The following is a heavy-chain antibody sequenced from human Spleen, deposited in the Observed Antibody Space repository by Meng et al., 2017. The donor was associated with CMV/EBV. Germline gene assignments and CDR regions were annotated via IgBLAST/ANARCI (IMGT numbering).Heavy chain of an antibody. CDR2: IYWDDDK. CDR3: AHSSRLSTWSDY. D-gene: IGHD2/OR15-2a*01. Sequence: QITLKASGPTLVKPTQTLTLTCTFSGFSLTTSGEGVAWIRQSPGEALECLGIIYWDDDKKFSPSLKTRLTITKDTSKNQVVLTMTNMDPVDTATYYCAHSSRLSTWSDYWGQGTLVTVSS. V-gene: IGHV2-5*02. CDR1: GFSLTTSGEG. J-gene: IGHJ4*02.